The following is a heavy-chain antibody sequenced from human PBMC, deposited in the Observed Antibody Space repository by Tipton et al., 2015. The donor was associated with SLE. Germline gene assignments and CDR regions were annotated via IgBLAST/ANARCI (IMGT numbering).Heavy chain of an antibody. CDR1: GFTFSYSS. Sequence: SLRLSCAASGFTFSYSSLNWVRRAPGKGLEWVSSMSGSGGRTYYAESVKGRFTISRDNSKNMVFLQMNSLRAEDSAVYYCAKGSGITTFGVAHFDLWGQGTLVTVSS. D-gene: IGHD3-3*01. V-gene: IGHV3-23*01. CDR2: MSGSGGRT. CDR3: AKGSGITTFGVAHFDL. J-gene: IGHJ4*02.